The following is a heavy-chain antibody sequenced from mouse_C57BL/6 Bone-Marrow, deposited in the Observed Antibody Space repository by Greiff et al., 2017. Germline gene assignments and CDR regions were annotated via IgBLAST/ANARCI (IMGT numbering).Heavy chain of an antibody. D-gene: IGHD3-2*01. J-gene: IGHJ2*01. CDR1: GFTFSDYG. CDR3: GKDGSGYDYFDY. CDR2: ISSGSSTI. Sequence: EVQLVESGGGLVKPGGSLKLSCAASGFTFSDYGMHWVRQAPGKGLEWVAYISSGSSTIYYADTVKGRFTIAKDNAKNTLFLQMTSLRSEDTAMCYCGKDGSGYDYFDYWGQGTTLTVSS. V-gene: IGHV5-17*01.